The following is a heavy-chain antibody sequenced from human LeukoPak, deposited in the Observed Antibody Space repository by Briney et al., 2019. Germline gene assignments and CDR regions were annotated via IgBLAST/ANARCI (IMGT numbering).Heavy chain of an antibody. CDR1: GFTFSDHA. CDR3: AKQWLVGI. D-gene: IGHD6-19*01. Sequence: GGSLRLSCAASGFTFSDHAMNWVRQAPGKGLEWVSSLSETGETTDYADSVKGRFTISRDNSKNTVYLQMNNLRVDDTAVDYCAKQWLVGIWGPGTLVTVSS. J-gene: IGHJ4*02. CDR2: LSETGETT. V-gene: IGHV3-23*01.